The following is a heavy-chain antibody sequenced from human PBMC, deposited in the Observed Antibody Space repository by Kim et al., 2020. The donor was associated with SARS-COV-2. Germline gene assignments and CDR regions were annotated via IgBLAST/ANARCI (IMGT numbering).Heavy chain of an antibody. CDR1: GYGFTTYG. Sequence: ASVKVSCKTSGYGFTTYGITWVRQAPGQGLEWVGWITTYSGSTDYAQKFQGRVTITRDISAGTVYLDLSSLRADDTAVYYCARCTIAAAGQGFDYWGQGTLLTVSS. CDR2: ITTYSGST. J-gene: IGHJ4*02. V-gene: IGHV1-18*04. D-gene: IGHD6-13*01. CDR3: ARCTIAAAGQGFDY.